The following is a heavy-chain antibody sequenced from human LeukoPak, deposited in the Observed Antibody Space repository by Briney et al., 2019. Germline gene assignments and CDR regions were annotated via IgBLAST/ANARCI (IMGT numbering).Heavy chain of an antibody. V-gene: IGHV3-11*04. J-gene: IGHJ5*02. CDR2: ISSSGSVI. CDR1: GFTFSDYY. D-gene: IGHD3-16*02. CDR3: ARGYSANWFDP. Sequence: AGSLRLSCAASGFTFSDYYMSWIRQAPGKGLEWVSYISSSGSVIYYADSVKGRFTISRDNAKNSLYLQMNSLRAEDTAIYYCARGYSANWFDPWGQGTLVTVSS.